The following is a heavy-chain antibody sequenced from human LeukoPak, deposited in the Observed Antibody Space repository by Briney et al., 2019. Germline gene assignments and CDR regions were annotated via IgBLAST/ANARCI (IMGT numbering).Heavy chain of an antibody. V-gene: IGHV4-34*01. CDR2: INHSGST. Sequence: SETLSLTCAVYGGSFSGYYWSWIRQPPGKGLEWIGEINHSGSTNYNPSLKSRVTISVDTSKNQFSLKLSSVTAADTAVYYCARAISPGSSSWYDGYYYYYMDVWGKGTTVTVSS. CDR3: ARAISPGSSSWYDGYYYYYMDV. J-gene: IGHJ6*03. D-gene: IGHD6-13*01. CDR1: GGSFSGYY.